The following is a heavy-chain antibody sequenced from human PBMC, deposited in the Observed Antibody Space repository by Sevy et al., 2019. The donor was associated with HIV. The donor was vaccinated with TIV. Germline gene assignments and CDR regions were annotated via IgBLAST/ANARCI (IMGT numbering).Heavy chain of an antibody. D-gene: IGHD3-10*01. J-gene: IGHJ6*02. V-gene: IGHV3-48*02. CDR1: GFTFSSYS. CDR2: ISSSSTI. Sequence: GGSLRLSCAASGFTFSSYSMNWVRQAPGKGLEWVSYISSSSTIYYADSVKGRFTISRDNAKNSLYLQMNSLRDEDTAVYYCARRRITMVRGDYGMDVWGQGTTVTVSS. CDR3: ARRRITMVRGDYGMDV.